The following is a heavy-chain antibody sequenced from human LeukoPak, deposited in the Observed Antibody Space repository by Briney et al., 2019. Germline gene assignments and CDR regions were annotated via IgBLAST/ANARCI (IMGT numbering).Heavy chain of an antibody. Sequence: PGGSLRLSCAASGFTFSRYAMTWVRQAPGKGLYWVSAISGSGGSTYYADSVKGRFTISRDNSKNTLYLQMNSLRAEDTAVYYCAKQAAAVGGAFDYWGQGTLVTVSS. V-gene: IGHV3-23*01. J-gene: IGHJ4*02. CDR2: ISGSGGST. D-gene: IGHD6-13*01. CDR1: GFTFSRYA. CDR3: AKQAAAVGGAFDY.